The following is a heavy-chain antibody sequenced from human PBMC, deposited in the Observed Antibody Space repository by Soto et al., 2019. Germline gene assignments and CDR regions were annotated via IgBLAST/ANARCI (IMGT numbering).Heavy chain of an antibody. CDR2: IIPIFGTA. V-gene: IGHV1-69*06. CDR1: GGAFSSYA. Sequence: GDSVKGCCKASGGAFSSYAISLVRQAPGQGLEWMGGIIPIFGTANYAQKFQGRVTITADKSTSTAYMELSSLRSEDTAVYYCARGVGSGGSVDWFDPWGQGTMVTVSS. D-gene: IGHD2-15*01. J-gene: IGHJ5*02. CDR3: ARGVGSGGSVDWFDP.